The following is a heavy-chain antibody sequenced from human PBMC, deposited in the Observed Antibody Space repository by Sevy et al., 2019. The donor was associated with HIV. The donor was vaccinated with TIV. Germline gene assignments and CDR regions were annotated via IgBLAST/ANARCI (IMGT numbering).Heavy chain of an antibody. V-gene: IGHV3-49*03. CDR2: IRSEVYGGTT. J-gene: IGHJ4*02. CDR1: GFTFGEYS. D-gene: IGHD4-17*01. CDR3: TRGRRVYADYGVDY. Sequence: GGSLRLSCTASGFTFGEYSMSWFRQAPGKGLEWVRFIRSEVYGGTTEYAAPVKGRFTISREDSKSIAYLQMSSLKTEDTAVYYCTRGRRVYADYGVDYWGQGTLVTVSS.